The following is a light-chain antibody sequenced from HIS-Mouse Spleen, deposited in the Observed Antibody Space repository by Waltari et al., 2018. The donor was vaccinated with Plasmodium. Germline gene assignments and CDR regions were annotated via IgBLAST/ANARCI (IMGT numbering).Light chain of an antibody. J-gene: IGLJ3*02. V-gene: IGLV3-10*01. CDR1: ALAKKY. Sequence: SYELTQPPSVSVSPGQTARITCPGDALAKKYAYWYQQKSGQAPVLVSYEDSKRPSGIPERFSGSSSGTMATLTISGAQVEDEADYYCYSTDSSGNHRVFGGGTKLTVL. CDR3: YSTDSSGNHRV. CDR2: EDS.